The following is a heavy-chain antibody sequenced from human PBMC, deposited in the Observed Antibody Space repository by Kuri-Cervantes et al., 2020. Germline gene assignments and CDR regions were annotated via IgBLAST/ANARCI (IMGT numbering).Heavy chain of an antibody. J-gene: IGHJ4*02. V-gene: IGHV3-30*04. CDR1: GFTFSSYA. D-gene: IGHD3-22*01. CDR3: ARDRTDGDSSGYQRFDY. Sequence: GESLKISCAASGFTFSSYAMHWVRQAPGKGLEWVAVISYDGISKRYGDSVKGRFNISRDTSKNTLYLQLHSLRPEDTAVYYCARDRTDGDSSGYQRFDYWGRGTLVTVSS. CDR2: ISYDGISK.